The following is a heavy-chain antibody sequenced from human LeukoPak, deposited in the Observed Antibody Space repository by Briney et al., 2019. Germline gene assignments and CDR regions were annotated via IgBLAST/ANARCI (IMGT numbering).Heavy chain of an antibody. J-gene: IGHJ4*02. V-gene: IGHV4-4*07. CDR2: IHTSGRI. CDR3: AGFDSSRAGITASFDY. D-gene: IGHD1-14*01. Sequence: SETLSLTCTVSGGSISSYYWNWIRQPAGKGLEWIGRIHTSGRINYNPSLKSRITISVDKSKNQFSLELSSVTAADTAVYYCAGFDSSRAGITASFDYWGQGTLVTVSS. CDR1: GGSISSYY.